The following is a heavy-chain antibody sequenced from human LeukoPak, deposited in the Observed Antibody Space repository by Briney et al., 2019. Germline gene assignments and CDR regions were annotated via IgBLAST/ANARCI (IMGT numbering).Heavy chain of an antibody. V-gene: IGHV3-30*01. CDR2: ISYDGSNK. Sequence: GRSLRLSCAASGFTFSSYAMHWVCQAPGKGLEWVAVISYDGSNKYYADSVKGRFTISRDNSKNTLYLQMNSLRAEDTAVYYCARDLGSSFDYWGQGTLVTVSS. CDR3: ARDLGSSFDY. J-gene: IGHJ4*02. CDR1: GFTFSSYA. D-gene: IGHD6-6*01.